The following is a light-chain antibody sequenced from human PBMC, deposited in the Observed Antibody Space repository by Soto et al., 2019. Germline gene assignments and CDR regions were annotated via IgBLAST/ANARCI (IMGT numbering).Light chain of an antibody. CDR1: QTIATY. CDR3: QQFYYYPQS. J-gene: IGKJ2*01. CDR2: GAS. Sequence: IQMTQSPSSLSASVGDRVTLTCRASQTIATYLNWYQQKPGQVPEVLIYGASRLHVGVPSRFTGSGYGTDFTLTINNLQPEDFAIDYCQQFYYYPQSFGQGTKLEVK. V-gene: IGKV1-39*01.